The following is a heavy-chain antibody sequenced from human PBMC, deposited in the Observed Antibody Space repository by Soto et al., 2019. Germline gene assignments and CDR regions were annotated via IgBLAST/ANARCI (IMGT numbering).Heavy chain of an antibody. D-gene: IGHD1-7*01. Sequence: QVQLVESGGGVVQPGRSLRLSCAASGFTFSSYGMHWVRQAPGKGLEWVAVISYDGSNKYYADSVKGRFTISRDNSKKTLYLQMHSLRAEDTAGYYWAKARRPNYVDGMDVWGPGNRVTVSS. CDR2: ISYDGSNK. CDR3: AKARRPNYVDGMDV. J-gene: IGHJ6*02. CDR1: GFTFSSYG. V-gene: IGHV3-30*18.